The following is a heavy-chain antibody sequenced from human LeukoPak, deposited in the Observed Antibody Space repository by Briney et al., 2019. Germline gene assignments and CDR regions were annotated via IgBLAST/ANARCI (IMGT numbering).Heavy chain of an antibody. J-gene: IGHJ3*02. Sequence: GSSVKVSCKASGGTFSSYAISWVRQAPGQGLEWMGGIIPIFGTANYAQKFQGRVTITADESTSTAYMELSSLRSEDTAVYYCARKGLLRDAFDIWGQGTMVTVSS. CDR1: GGTFSSYA. V-gene: IGHV1-69*01. D-gene: IGHD2-15*01. CDR2: IIPIFGTA. CDR3: ARKGLLRDAFDI.